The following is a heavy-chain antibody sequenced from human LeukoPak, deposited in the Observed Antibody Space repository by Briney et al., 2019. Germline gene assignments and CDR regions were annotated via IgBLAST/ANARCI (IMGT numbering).Heavy chain of an antibody. Sequence: ASVKVSCRASVYTFTGYYMHWVRQAPGQGLEWMGWINPNSGGTNYAQKFQGRVTMTRDTSISTAYMELSRLRSDDTAVYYCARGSSAAGAFLFDYWGQGTLVTVSS. D-gene: IGHD6-13*01. CDR1: VYTFTGYY. V-gene: IGHV1-2*02. J-gene: IGHJ4*02. CDR3: ARGSSAAGAFLFDY. CDR2: INPNSGGT.